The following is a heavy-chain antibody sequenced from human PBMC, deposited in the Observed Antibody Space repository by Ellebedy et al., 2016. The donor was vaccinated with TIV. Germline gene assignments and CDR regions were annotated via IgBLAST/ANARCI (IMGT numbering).Heavy chain of an antibody. Sequence: GESLKISXAASGFFLSSHSMYWVRQAPGKGLEWVSAIGNRDDVTYYADSVTGRFTISRDHSKNTLYLQMNSLRDDDTALYYCAKGGEVESRLDCWGQGTQVTVSS. CDR2: IGNRDDVT. D-gene: IGHD3-16*01. V-gene: IGHV3-23*01. CDR1: GFFLSSHS. J-gene: IGHJ4*02. CDR3: AKGGEVESRLDC.